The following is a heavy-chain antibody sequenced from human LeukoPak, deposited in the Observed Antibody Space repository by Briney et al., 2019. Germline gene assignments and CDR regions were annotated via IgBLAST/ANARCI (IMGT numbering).Heavy chain of an antibody. CDR3: AKDRRWEVQPRDACDI. V-gene: IGHV3-23*01. Sequence: GGSLRLSCAASGFTFSSYAMSWVRQAPGKGLEWVSGTSGSGGTTYFADSVKGRFTISRDNSKNTLYLQMKSLRAEDTAVYYCAKDRRWEVQPRDACDIWGQGTMVTVSS. CDR2: TSGSGGTT. J-gene: IGHJ3*02. CDR1: GFTFSSYA. D-gene: IGHD1-26*01.